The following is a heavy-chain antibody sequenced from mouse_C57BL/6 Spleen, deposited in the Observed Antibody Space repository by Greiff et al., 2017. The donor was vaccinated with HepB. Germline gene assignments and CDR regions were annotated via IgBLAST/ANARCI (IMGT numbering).Heavy chain of an antibody. D-gene: IGHD1-1*01. V-gene: IGHV1-69*01. CDR3: ARATGTTVVASDAIDY. CDR1: GYTFTSYW. J-gene: IGHJ4*01. Sequence: QVQLQQPGAELVMPGASVKLSCKASGYTFTSYWMHWVKQRPGQGLEWIGEIDPSDSYTNYNQKFKGKSTLTVDKSSSTACMQLSSLTSEDSAVYICARATGTTVVASDAIDYWGQGTSVTVSS. CDR2: IDPSDSYT.